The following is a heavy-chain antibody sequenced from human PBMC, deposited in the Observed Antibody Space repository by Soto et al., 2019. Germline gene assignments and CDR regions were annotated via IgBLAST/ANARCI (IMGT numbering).Heavy chain of an antibody. V-gene: IGHV1-69*13. CDR2: IIPIFGTA. CDR1: GGTFSSYA. Sequence: AASVKVSCKASGGTFSSYAISWVRQAPGQGLEWMGGIIPIFGTANYAQKFQGRVTITADESTSTAYMELSSLRSEDTAVYYCARGGYSSSWYRVYYYYYGMDVWGQGTTVTVSS. J-gene: IGHJ6*02. D-gene: IGHD6-13*01. CDR3: ARGGYSSSWYRVYYYYYGMDV.